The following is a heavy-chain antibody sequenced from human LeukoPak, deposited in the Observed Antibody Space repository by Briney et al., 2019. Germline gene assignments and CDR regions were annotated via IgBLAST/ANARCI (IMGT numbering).Heavy chain of an antibody. D-gene: IGHD6-13*01. CDR3: AGRGSSSWAALDY. Sequence: GGSLGLSCAASGFTFNNYAMNWVRQAPGKGLEWVSIIYRGDSTYYADSVKGRFTFSRDNSKNTLYLQMNSLRAEDTAVYYCAGRGSSSWAALDYWGQGTLVTVSS. J-gene: IGHJ4*02. CDR1: GFTFNNYA. CDR2: IYRGDST. V-gene: IGHV3-66*01.